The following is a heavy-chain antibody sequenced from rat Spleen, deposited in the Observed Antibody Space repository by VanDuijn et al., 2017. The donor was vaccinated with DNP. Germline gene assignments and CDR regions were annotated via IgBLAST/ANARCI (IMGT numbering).Heavy chain of an antibody. V-gene: IGHV5-31*01. CDR3: ARDQGAHYYAMDA. CDR1: GFTFNNYW. Sequence: EVQLVESGGDLVQPGRSLKLSCVASGFTFNNYWMTWIRQVPGKGLEWVASITSSGGSTYYPDSVKGRFTISSDNAKNTLYLQMNSLRSEDTATYDCARDQGAHYYAMDAWGQGTSVTVSS. J-gene: IGHJ4*01. CDR2: ITSSGGST.